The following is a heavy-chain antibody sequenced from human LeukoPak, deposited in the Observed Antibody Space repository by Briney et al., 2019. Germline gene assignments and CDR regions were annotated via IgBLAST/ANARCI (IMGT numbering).Heavy chain of an antibody. D-gene: IGHD5-24*01. Sequence: SVKVSCKASGGTFSSYAISWVRQAPGQGLEWMGGIIPIFGTANYAQKFQGRVTITTDESTSTAYMELSSLRSEDTAVYYCASYREPEMATIGAFNPWGQGTLVTVSS. CDR3: ASYREPEMATIGAFNP. CDR1: GGTFSSYA. CDR2: IIPIFGTA. J-gene: IGHJ5*02. V-gene: IGHV1-69*05.